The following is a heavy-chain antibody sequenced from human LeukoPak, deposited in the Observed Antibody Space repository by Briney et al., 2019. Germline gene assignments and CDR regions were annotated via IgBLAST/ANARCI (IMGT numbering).Heavy chain of an antibody. Sequence: GGSLRLSCAASGFTFSNFWLTWVRLAPGKGLEWVANIKLDGSERYYVDSVKGRFTISRDNAKNSLYLEMNSLRVEDTAVYYCARDANFIVAANSRDYWGQGTLVTVSS. CDR1: GFTFSNFW. CDR3: ARDANFIVAANSRDY. D-gene: IGHD1-26*01. CDR2: IKLDGSER. J-gene: IGHJ4*02. V-gene: IGHV3-7*04.